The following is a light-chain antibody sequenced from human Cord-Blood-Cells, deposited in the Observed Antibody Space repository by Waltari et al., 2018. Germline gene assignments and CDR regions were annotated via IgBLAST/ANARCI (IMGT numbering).Light chain of an antibody. CDR2: KVS. CDR3: MQGTHWPLYT. V-gene: IGKV2-30*01. Sequence: DVVMTKSTLSLPVTLGQPASISCRSSKSLVYSDGNNYVHWLQQRPGQSPRRRIYKVSNRDSGVPDRFSGSGSGTDFTLKISRVEAEDVGVYYCMQGTHWPLYTFGQGTKLEIK. J-gene: IGKJ2*01. CDR1: KSLVYSDGNNY.